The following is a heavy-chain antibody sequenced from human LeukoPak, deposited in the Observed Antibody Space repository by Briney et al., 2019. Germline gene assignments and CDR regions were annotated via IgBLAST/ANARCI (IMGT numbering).Heavy chain of an antibody. CDR3: AREMSPPDIGRYCSGGSCYFDGWFDP. CDR1: GYTFTSYG. D-gene: IGHD2-15*01. Sequence: GASVKVSCKASGYTFTSYGISWVRQAPGQGLEWMGWISAYNGNTNYAQKFQGRVTMTRDTSISTAYMELSRLRSDDTAVYYCAREMSPPDIGRYCSGGSCYFDGWFDPWGQGTLVTVSS. CDR2: ISAYNGNT. V-gene: IGHV1-18*01. J-gene: IGHJ5*02.